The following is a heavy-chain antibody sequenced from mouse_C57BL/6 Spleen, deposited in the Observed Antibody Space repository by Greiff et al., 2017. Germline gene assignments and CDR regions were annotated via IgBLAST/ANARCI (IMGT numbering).Heavy chain of an antibody. D-gene: IGHD4-1*01. Sequence: QVQLKESGPGLVQPSQSLSITCTVSGFSLTSYGVHWFRQSPGKGLEWLGVIWSGGSTDCNADFISRLSISKDNAKSQVFFKMNSLQADDTAIYYCARGTGDFDYWGQGTTLTVSS. V-gene: IGHV2-2*01. CDR1: GFSLTSYG. J-gene: IGHJ2*01. CDR3: ARGTGDFDY. CDR2: IWSGGST.